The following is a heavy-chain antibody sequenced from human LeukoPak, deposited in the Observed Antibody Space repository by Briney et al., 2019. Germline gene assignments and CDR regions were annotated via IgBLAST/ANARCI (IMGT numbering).Heavy chain of an antibody. CDR1: GFTFNDYA. Sequence: GGSLRLSCAASGFTFNDYAMSWVRQAPGKGLEWVSVISGSGGSTYYADSVKGRFTISRDNSKNTLYLQMNSLRAEDTAVYYCARGLGYCSGGSCRNWFDPWGQGTLVTVSS. CDR2: ISGSGGST. V-gene: IGHV3-23*01. J-gene: IGHJ5*02. D-gene: IGHD2-15*01. CDR3: ARGLGYCSGGSCRNWFDP.